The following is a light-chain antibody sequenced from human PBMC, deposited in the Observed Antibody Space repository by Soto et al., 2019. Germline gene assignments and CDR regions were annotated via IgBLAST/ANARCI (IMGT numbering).Light chain of an antibody. CDR1: SSSIGAGFD. V-gene: IGLV1-40*01. Sequence: QSVLTQPPSVSGAPGQRVTISCTGSSSSIGAGFDVHWFQHFPVTAPKLLIYGTTNRPSGVPDRFSGSKSGASASLAITGLQAEDEADYYCQSYDTSLGGYYVFGTGTKLTVL. CDR3: QSYDTSLGGYYV. CDR2: GTT. J-gene: IGLJ1*01.